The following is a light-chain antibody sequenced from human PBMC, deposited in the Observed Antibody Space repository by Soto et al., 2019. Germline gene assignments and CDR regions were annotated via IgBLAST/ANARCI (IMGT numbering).Light chain of an antibody. CDR3: QIYGTSPL. CDR1: LTVSSTY. V-gene: IGKV3-20*01. CDR2: ATS. J-gene: IGKJ3*01. Sequence: EIVLTQSPVTLSLSPGESATLSCRASLTVSSTYLTWYQQRPGQAPRLLIYATSTRSTDVPDRFSGSGSGTDFTLTISGLEPEDFGMYYCQIYGTSPLLGPGTKVDIK.